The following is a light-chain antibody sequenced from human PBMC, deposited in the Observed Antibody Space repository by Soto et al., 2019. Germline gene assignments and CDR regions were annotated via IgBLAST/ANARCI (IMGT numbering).Light chain of an antibody. J-gene: IGKJ1*01. CDR2: GAS. CDR1: QSVSSNY. Sequence: EIVLTQSPGTLSLPPGERATLSCRASQSVSSNYLAWYQQKPGQALSLLIYGASSRATGIPDRFSGSGSGTEFTLTISRLEPEDFAVYYCQQYGSSPGTFGQGTKVDSK. V-gene: IGKV3-20*01. CDR3: QQYGSSPGT.